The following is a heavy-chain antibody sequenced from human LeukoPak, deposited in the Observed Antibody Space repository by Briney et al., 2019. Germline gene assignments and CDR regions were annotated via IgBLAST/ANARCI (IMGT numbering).Heavy chain of an antibody. CDR2: INHSGST. CDR1: GGSFSGYY. Sequence: SETLSLTCAVYGGSFSGYYWSWIRQPPGKGLEWIGEINHSGSTNYNPSLKSRVTISVDTSKNQFSLKLSSVTAADTAVCYCARPNYDFWSGYYTSNWFDPWGQGTLVTVSS. V-gene: IGHV4-34*01. D-gene: IGHD3-3*01. CDR3: ARPNYDFWSGYYTSNWFDP. J-gene: IGHJ5*02.